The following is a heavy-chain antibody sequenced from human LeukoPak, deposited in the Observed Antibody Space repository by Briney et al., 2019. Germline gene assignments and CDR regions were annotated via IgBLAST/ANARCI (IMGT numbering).Heavy chain of an antibody. V-gene: IGHV3-7*01. Sequence: GGSLRLSCAASGFTFSSYWMSWVRQAPGKGLEWVANIKQDGSEKYYVDSVKGRFTISRDNAKNSLYLQMNSLRAEDTAVYYCARDYYDSSGHRGGFDYWGQGTLVTVSS. J-gene: IGHJ4*02. D-gene: IGHD3-22*01. CDR2: IKQDGSEK. CDR3: ARDYYDSSGHRGGFDY. CDR1: GFTFSSYW.